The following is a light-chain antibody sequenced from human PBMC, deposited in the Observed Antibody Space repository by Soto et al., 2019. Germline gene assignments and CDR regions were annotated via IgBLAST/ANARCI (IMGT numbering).Light chain of an antibody. CDR1: QGIRND. CDR2: DAS. CDR3: LQDYTYPWT. V-gene: IGKV1-6*02. Sequence: AIQMTQSPSSLSASVGDRVTITCRASQGIRNDLGWYQQKPGKAPKLLTYDASTLHSGVPSRFSGSGSGTDFTLTISSLQPEDCASYYCLQDYTYPWTFGQGTKVEIK. J-gene: IGKJ1*01.